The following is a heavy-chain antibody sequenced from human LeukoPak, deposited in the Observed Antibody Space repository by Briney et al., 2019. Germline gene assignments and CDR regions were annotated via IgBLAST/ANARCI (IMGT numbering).Heavy chain of an antibody. CDR2: IKEDGREK. V-gene: IGHV3-7*05. CDR1: GFTFDSYW. CDR3: AREIGSAARGR. Sequence: GGSLRLSCATSGFTFDSYWMSWVRQAPGKGLEWVANIKEDGREKYYVDSVKGRFTISRDNAKNSVYLQMNSLRAEDTAVYYCAREIGSAARGRWGQGTLVTVSS. D-gene: IGHD6-13*01. J-gene: IGHJ4*02.